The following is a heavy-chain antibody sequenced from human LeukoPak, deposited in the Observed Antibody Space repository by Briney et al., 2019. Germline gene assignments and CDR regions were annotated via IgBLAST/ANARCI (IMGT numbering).Heavy chain of an antibody. CDR3: ARDKNPSGWYSSSLDY. CDR1: GFTFSSYW. Sequence: PGGSLRLSCAASGFTFSSYWMHWVRQAPGKGLVWVSRINSDGSSTSYADSVKGRFTISRDNAKNTLYLQMNSLRVEDTAVYYCARDKNPSGWYSSSLDYWGQGTLVTVSS. V-gene: IGHV3-74*01. D-gene: IGHD6-19*01. CDR2: INSDGSST. J-gene: IGHJ4*02.